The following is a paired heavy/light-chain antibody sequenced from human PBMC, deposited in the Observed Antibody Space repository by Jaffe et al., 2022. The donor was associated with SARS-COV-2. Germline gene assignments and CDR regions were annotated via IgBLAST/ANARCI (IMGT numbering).Light chain of an antibody. CDR3: QQYGSSPPRT. CDR2: GAS. J-gene: IGKJ1*01. Sequence: EIVLTQSPGTLSLSPGERATLSCRASQSVSSSYLAWYQQKPGQAPRLLIYGASSRATGIPDRFSGSGSGTDFTLTISRLEPEDFAVYYCQQYGSSPPRTFGQGTKVEIK. CDR1: QSVSSSY. V-gene: IGKV3-20*01.
Heavy chain of an antibody. CDR3: AREAPPSYDILTGYYIPLYYGMDV. D-gene: IGHD3-9*01. CDR2: MNPNSGNT. V-gene: IGHV1-8*01. CDR1: GYTFTSYD. Sequence: QVQLVQSGAEVKKPGASVKVSCKASGYTFTSYDINWVRQATGQGLEWMGWMNPNSGNTGYAQKFQGRVTMTRNTSISTAYMELSSLRSEDTAVYYCAREAPPSYDILTGYYIPLYYGMDVWGQGTTVTVSS. J-gene: IGHJ6*02.